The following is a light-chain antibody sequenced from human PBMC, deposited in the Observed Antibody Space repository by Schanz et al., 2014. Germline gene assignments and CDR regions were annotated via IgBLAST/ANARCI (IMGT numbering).Light chain of an antibody. V-gene: IGLV2-8*01. Sequence: QSALTQPPSASGSPGQSVTISCTGTSSDVGGYKYVSWYQQHPGKAPKLMIYDVTKRPSGVPDRFSGSKSGNTASLTVSGLQAEDEADYYCAAWDDSLNGHWVFGGGTKLTVL. CDR2: DVT. J-gene: IGLJ3*02. CDR3: AAWDDSLNGHWV. CDR1: SSDVGGYKY.